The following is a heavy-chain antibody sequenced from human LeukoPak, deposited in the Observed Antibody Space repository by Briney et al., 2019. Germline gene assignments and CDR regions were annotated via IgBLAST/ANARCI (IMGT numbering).Heavy chain of an antibody. CDR1: GCTFSSYA. V-gene: IGHV1-69*04. D-gene: IGHD2-2*02. CDR3: ARDGPLVVPAAIRWFDP. Sequence: ASVKVSCKASGCTFSSYAISWVRQAPGQGLEWMGRIIPILGIANYAQKFQGRVTITADKSTSTAYMELSSLRSEDTAVYYCARDGPLVVPAAIRWFDPWGQGTLVTVSS. CDR2: IIPILGIA. J-gene: IGHJ5*02.